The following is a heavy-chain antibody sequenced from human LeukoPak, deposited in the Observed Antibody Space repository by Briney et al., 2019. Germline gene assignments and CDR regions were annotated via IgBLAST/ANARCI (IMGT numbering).Heavy chain of an antibody. V-gene: IGHV1-69*05. D-gene: IGHD1-26*01. Sequence: SVKVSCKASGTTFSRSAISWVRQAPGQGLEWMGGVIPILGTTNYAQKFQDRVSITTDGSTSTAYMEVSSLRSVDTAVYYCARDDGSATLGFDSWGQGTLVTVSS. J-gene: IGHJ4*02. CDR3: ARDDGSATLGFDS. CDR2: VIPILGTT. CDR1: GTTFSRSA.